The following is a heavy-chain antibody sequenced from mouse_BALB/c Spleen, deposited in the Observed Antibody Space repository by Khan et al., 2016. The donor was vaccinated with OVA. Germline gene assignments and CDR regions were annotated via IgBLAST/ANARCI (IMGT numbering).Heavy chain of an antibody. CDR1: GFTFSTYA. J-gene: IGHJ3*01. Sequence: EVELVESGGGLVKPGGSLKLSCAASGFTFSTYAMSWVRQTPEKRLEWVATISSDGDYTYFPDNVTGRFTISSNHATNTLCLQMTSLRSEDTAMYYCARSHYGNFAYWGQGTLVTVSA. CDR3: ARSHYGNFAY. V-gene: IGHV5-9-3*01. D-gene: IGHD2-1*01. CDR2: ISSDGDYT.